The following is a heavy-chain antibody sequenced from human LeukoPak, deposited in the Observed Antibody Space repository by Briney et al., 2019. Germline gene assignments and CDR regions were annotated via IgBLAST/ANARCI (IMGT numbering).Heavy chain of an antibody. CDR3: ARDQISGCRNDY. CDR2: VSSNGGTT. CDR1: GFTFSSYV. Sequence: GGSLRLSCAASGFTFSSYVMHWVRQAPGKGLEYVAAVSSNGGTTYYGNSVKGRFTISRDNAKNSLYLQMNSLRAEDTAVYYCARDQISGCRNDYWGQGTLVTVSS. V-gene: IGHV3-64*01. D-gene: IGHD6-19*01. J-gene: IGHJ4*02.